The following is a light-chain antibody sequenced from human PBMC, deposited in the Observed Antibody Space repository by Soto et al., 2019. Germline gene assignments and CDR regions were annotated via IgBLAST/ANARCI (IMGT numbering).Light chain of an antibody. J-gene: IGLJ2*01. CDR3: SSYTTTSTLVV. CDR1: SNDIGAYNY. CDR2: DVT. Sequence: QSVLTQPASVSGSPGQSITISCTGTSNDIGAYNYVSWYQHHPGKAPKLMIYDVTDRPSGISDRFSGSKSANSASLTISGLQAEDEADYYCSSYTTTSTLVVFGGGTKVTVL. V-gene: IGLV2-14*03.